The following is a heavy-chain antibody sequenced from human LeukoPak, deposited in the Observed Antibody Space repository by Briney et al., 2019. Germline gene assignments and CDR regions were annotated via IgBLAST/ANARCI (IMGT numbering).Heavy chain of an antibody. J-gene: IGHJ4*02. CDR3: ARQSRDGSKTRGYYFDY. V-gene: IGHV5-51*01. CDR2: IYPADSDT. D-gene: IGHD3-10*01. Sequence: GESLQIPGLVSEYNLVNYWIGSVRQMPGKGLESMGIIYPADSDTTYSPSFQGQVTISADKSISTVYLQWSSLKASDTAMYYCARQSRDGSKTRGYYFDYWGQGTLVTVSS. CDR1: EYNLVNYW.